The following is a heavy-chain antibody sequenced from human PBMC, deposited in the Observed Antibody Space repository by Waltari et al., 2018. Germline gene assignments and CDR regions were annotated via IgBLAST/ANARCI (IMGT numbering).Heavy chain of an antibody. Sequence: QVQLQESGPGLVKPSETLSLTCTVSGGSISSYYWSWIRQPPGKGLEWIGYIYYTGSTNYNPSLKSRVTISVDTSKNQFSLKLSSVTAADTAVYYCAQYCSGGSCYSGAFDIWGQGTVVTVSS. CDR1: GGSISSYY. D-gene: IGHD2-15*01. J-gene: IGHJ3*02. CDR2: IYYTGST. CDR3: AQYCSGGSCYSGAFDI. V-gene: IGHV4-59*01.